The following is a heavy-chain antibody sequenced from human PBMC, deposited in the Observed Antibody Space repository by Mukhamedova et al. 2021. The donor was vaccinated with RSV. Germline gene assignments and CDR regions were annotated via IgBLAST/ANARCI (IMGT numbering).Heavy chain of an antibody. Sequence: VRQAPGQGLEWLGWTSAYNGNTYYAQKLQGRVTMTTDTFTSTAYIELRRLRSDATAVSYCARVLDIVATIDYWGQGTLVTVFS. D-gene: IGHD5-12*01. J-gene: IGHJ4*02. CDR3: ARVLDIVATIDY. V-gene: IGHV1-18*01. CDR2: TSAYNGNT.